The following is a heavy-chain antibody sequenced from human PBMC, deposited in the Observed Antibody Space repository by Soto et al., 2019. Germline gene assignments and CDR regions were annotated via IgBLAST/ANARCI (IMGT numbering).Heavy chain of an antibody. Sequence: QVQLVESGGGVVQPGRSLRLSCAASGLTFSRYAMHWVRQAPGKGLEWVAIISYGGSNKYYADSVRGRFTISRDNSNKTLYLQMNSLRAEDTSVDYCARDREGYSGFDYPAYWGQGTLVTVSA. V-gene: IGHV3-30-3*01. D-gene: IGHD5-12*01. CDR3: ARDREGYSGFDYPAY. CDR2: ISYGGSNK. CDR1: GLTFSRYA. J-gene: IGHJ4*02.